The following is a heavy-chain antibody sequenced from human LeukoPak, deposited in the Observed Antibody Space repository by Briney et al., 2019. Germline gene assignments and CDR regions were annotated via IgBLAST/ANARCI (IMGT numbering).Heavy chain of an antibody. CDR3: ARGTRGEGAAGAPALY. J-gene: IGHJ4*02. Sequence: GGSLRLSCAASGFTFSSYSMNWVRQAPGKGLEWVSYISSSSSTIYYADSVKGRFTISRDNAKNSLYLQMNSLRAEDTAVYYCARGTRGEGAAGAPALYWGQGTLVTVSS. V-gene: IGHV3-48*04. CDR1: GFTFSSYS. D-gene: IGHD6-13*01. CDR2: ISSSSSTI.